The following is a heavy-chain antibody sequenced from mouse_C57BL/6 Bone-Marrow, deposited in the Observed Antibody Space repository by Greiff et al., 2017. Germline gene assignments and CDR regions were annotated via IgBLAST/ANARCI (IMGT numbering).Heavy chain of an antibody. CDR2: ISSGSSTI. V-gene: IGHV5-17*01. CDR1: GFTFSDYG. Sequence: DVKLMESGGGLVKPGGSLKLSCAASGFTFSDYGMHWVRQAPEKGLEWVAYISSGSSTIYYADTVKGRFTISRDNAKNTLFLQMTSLRSEDTAMYYCASSYSVNAMDYWGQGTSVTVSS. D-gene: IGHD2-12*01. CDR3: ASSYSVNAMDY. J-gene: IGHJ4*01.